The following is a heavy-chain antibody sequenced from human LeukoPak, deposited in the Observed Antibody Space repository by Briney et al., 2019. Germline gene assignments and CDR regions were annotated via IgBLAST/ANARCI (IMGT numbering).Heavy chain of an antibody. CDR2: INWNGGRI. J-gene: IGHJ6*02. D-gene: IGHD6-19*01. V-gene: IGHV3-20*04. CDR3: VKDRLPGGIAVAGTDDGMDV. CDR1: GFTFDDYG. Sequence: GGSLRLSCAASGFTFDDYGMSWVRQAPGKGLEWVSGINWNGGRIGYADSVKGRFTISRDNAKNSLYLQMNSLRNEDTAFYYCVKDRLPGGIAVAGTDDGMDVWGQGTTVTVSS.